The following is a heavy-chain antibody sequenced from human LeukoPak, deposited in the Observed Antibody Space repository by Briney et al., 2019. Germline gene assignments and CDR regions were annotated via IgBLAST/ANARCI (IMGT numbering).Heavy chain of an antibody. Sequence: SETLSLTCTVSGGSISSYYWSWIRQPPGKGLEWIGYIYYSGSTNYNPSLKSRVTISVDTSKNQFSLKLNSVTAADTAVYYCARDRIAVAGTGAGKSHERVFDYWGQGTLVTVSS. CDR2: IYYSGST. CDR1: GGSISSYY. D-gene: IGHD6-19*01. J-gene: IGHJ4*02. V-gene: IGHV4-59*01. CDR3: ARDRIAVAGTGAGKSHERVFDY.